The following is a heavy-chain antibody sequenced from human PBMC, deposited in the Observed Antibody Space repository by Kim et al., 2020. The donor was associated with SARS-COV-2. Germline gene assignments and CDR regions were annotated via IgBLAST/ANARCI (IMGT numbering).Heavy chain of an antibody. V-gene: IGHV4-39*01. CDR1: GGSISSSSYY. J-gene: IGHJ6*02. CDR3: ARQRPFWLIQIYYYYGMDV. D-gene: IGHD6-19*01. CDR2: IYYSGST. Sequence: SETLSLTCTVSGGSISSSSYYWGWIRQPPGKGLEWIGSIYYSGSTYYNPSLKSRVTISVDTSKNQFSLKLSSVTAADTAVYYCARQRPFWLIQIYYYYGMDVWGQGTTVTVSS.